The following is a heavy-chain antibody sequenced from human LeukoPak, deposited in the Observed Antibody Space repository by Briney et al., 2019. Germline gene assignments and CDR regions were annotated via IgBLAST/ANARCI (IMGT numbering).Heavy chain of an antibody. V-gene: IGHV4-59*01. Sequence: SETLSLTCTVSGGSISSYYWSWIRQPPGKGLEWIGYIYYSGSTNYNPSLKSRVTISVDTSKKQISLKLSSVTAADTAVYFCPRLAAGGQANDWGQGTLVTVSS. CDR3: PRLAAGGQAND. CDR2: IYYSGST. J-gene: IGHJ4*02. D-gene: IGHD6-13*01. CDR1: GGSISSYY.